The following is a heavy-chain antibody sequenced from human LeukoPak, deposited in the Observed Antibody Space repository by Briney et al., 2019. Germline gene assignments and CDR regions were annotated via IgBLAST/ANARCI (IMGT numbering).Heavy chain of an antibody. CDR2: IIPILGIA. V-gene: IGHV1-69*02. D-gene: IGHD6-19*01. J-gene: IGHJ6*03. CDR1: GGSFSRYH. CDR3: AVTPPGLDYYYYMDV. Sequence: SVKVSCKASGGSFSRYHISWVRQAPGQGLEWMGRIIPILGIANYAQKFQGRVTITADKSTSTAYMELSSLRSDDTAVYYCAVTPPGLDYYYYMDVWGKGTTVTVSS.